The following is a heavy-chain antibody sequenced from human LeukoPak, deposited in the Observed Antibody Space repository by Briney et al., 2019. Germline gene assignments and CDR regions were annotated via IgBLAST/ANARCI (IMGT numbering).Heavy chain of an antibody. J-gene: IGHJ4*02. V-gene: IGHV3-30*02. D-gene: IGHD2-15*01. CDR2: TRNDGSNK. CDR1: GFTFSSYG. Sequence: GGSLRLPCAASGFTFSSYGMHWVRQAPGKGLEWVAFTRNDGSNKYYADSVKGRFTISRDNSKNTMYLEMNSLSSEDTAVYYCAKSQNSGAYRSFDYWGQGTLVAVSS. CDR3: AKSQNSGAYRSFDY.